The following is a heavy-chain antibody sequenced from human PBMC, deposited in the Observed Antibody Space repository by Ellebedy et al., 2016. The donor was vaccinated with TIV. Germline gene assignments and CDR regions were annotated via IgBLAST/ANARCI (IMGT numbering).Heavy chain of an antibody. CDR1: GFPFSNYW. CDR2: INQDGSQK. Sequence: GGSLRLSCAVSGFPFSNYWMSWVRQAPGKGLEWVANINQDGSQKYYVDSVKGRFTISRDNAKNSLYLEMNSLRAEDTAVYYCASDGSYGDYRSPTHAFVFWGQGTMVSVAS. J-gene: IGHJ3*01. CDR3: ASDGSYGDYRSPTHAFVF. V-gene: IGHV3-7*01. D-gene: IGHD4-17*01.